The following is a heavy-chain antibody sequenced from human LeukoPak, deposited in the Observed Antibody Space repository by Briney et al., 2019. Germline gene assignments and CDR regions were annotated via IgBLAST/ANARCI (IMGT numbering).Heavy chain of an antibody. CDR2: IYYSGST. CDR1: GGSISSGDYY. CDR3: ARSYYYDSSGVDY. D-gene: IGHD3-22*01. Sequence: SQTLSLTCTVSGGSISSGDYYRSWIRQPPGKGLEWIGYIYYSGSTNYNPSLKSRVTISVDTSKNQFSLKLSSVTAADTAVYYCARSYYYDSSGVDYWGQGTLVTVSS. J-gene: IGHJ4*02. V-gene: IGHV4-61*08.